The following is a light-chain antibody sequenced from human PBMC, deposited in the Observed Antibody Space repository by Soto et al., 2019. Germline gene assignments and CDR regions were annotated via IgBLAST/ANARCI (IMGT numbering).Light chain of an antibody. J-gene: IGKJ4*01. V-gene: IGKV3-15*01. CDR2: GAS. Sequence: EVVMTQSPATLSVSPGERVTFSCRASQSVTTNLAWYQHKPGQSPIRLISGASTGAPGIPPRFSGSGSGTEFTLTIARLQSADFAVYYCQQYDRWPVTFGGGTKVEIK. CDR3: QQYDRWPVT. CDR1: QSVTTN.